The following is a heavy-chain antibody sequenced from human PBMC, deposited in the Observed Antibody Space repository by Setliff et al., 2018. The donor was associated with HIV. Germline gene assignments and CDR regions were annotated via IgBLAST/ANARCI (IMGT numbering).Heavy chain of an antibody. CDR3: ARARGIVVDKWYFDL. D-gene: IGHD2-15*01. Sequence: HPGGSLRLSCAASGFTFSSYDMHWVRQATGKGLEWVSAIGTAGDTYYPGSVKGRFTISRENAKNSLYLQMNSLRAGDTAVYYCARARGIVVDKWYFDLWGRGTLVTVSS. J-gene: IGHJ2*01. V-gene: IGHV3-13*01. CDR1: GFTFSSYD. CDR2: IGTAGDT.